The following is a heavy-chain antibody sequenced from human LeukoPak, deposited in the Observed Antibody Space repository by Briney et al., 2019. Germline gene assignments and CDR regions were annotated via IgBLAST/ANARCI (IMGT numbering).Heavy chain of an antibody. Sequence: SETLSLTCTVSGGSISSYYWSWIRQPPGKGLEWIGYIYYSGSTNYNPSLKSRVTISVDTSKNQFSLKLSSVTAADTAVYYCARHRDYGDLLWYFDLWGRGTLVTVSS. V-gene: IGHV4-59*08. J-gene: IGHJ2*01. D-gene: IGHD4-17*01. CDR2: IYYSGST. CDR1: GGSISSYY. CDR3: ARHRDYGDLLWYFDL.